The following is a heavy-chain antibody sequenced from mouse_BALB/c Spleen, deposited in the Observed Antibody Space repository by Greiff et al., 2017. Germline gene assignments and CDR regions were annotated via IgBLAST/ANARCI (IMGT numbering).Heavy chain of an antibody. CDR2: ISSGGSYT. V-gene: IGHV5-6-4*01. D-gene: IGHD1-1*01. CDR3: TRVLLYYYAMDY. CDR1: GFTFSSYT. J-gene: IGHJ4*01. Sequence: EVKLVESGGGLVKPGGSLKLSCAASGFTFSSYTMSWVRQTPEKRLEWVATISSGGSYTYYPDSVKGRFTISRDNAKNTLYLQMSSLKSEDTAMYYCTRVLLYYYAMDYWGQGTSVTVSS.